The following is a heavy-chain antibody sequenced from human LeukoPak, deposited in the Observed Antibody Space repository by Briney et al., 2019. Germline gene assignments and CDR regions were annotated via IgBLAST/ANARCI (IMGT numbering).Heavy chain of an antibody. J-gene: IGHJ4*02. Sequence: GGALRLSCAASGFTFSSYAMSWVRQVPGKGLEWVSAISGSGGSTYYAVSVKGRFTISRDNSKNTLFLQMNSLRAEDTAVYYCARESGYESFDYWGQGTLVTVSS. CDR1: GFTFSSYA. CDR3: ARESGYESFDY. CDR2: ISGSGGST. V-gene: IGHV3-23*01. D-gene: IGHD5-12*01.